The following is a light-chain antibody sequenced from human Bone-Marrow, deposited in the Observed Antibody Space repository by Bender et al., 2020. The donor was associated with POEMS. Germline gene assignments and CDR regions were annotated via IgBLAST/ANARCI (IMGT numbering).Light chain of an antibody. Sequence: QSALTQPASVSGSPGQSITISCTGTNFDVGGYRYVSWYQQHPGRVPKLMIYEVTNRPSGVSNRFSGSKSGKTASLTISGLQTEDEADYYCSSYTSSGTLVVFGGGTKLTVL. J-gene: IGLJ2*01. CDR2: EVT. CDR3: SSYTSSGTLVV. CDR1: NFDVGGYRY. V-gene: IGLV2-14*01.